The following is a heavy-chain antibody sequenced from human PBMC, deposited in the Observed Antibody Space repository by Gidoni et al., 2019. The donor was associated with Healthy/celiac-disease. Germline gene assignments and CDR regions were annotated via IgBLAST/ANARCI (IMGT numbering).Heavy chain of an antibody. J-gene: IGHJ3*02. CDR1: GLRFSSCG. D-gene: IGHD3-3*01. CDR3: AREGSYDFWSGYKDAFDI. Sequence: EVQLVESGGGLVRPGGSLRLSWAASGLRFSSCGMSWVRQAPGKGLEWVANIKQDGSEKYYVDSVKGRFTISRDNAKNSLYLQMNSLRAEDTAVYYCAREGSYDFWSGYKDAFDIWGQGTMVTVSS. V-gene: IGHV3-7*01. CDR2: IKQDGSEK.